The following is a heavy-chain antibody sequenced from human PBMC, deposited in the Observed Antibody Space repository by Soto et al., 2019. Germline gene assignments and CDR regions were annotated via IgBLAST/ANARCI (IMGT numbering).Heavy chain of an antibody. D-gene: IGHD4-17*01. CDR1: GGSISSSSYY. Sequence: QLQLQESGPGLVKPSETLSLTCTVSGGSISSSSYYWGWIRQPPGKGLEWIGSIYYSGSTYYNPSLKSRVTISVDTSKNQFSLKLSSVTAADTAVYYCARHIRGTTVTTFYYYYGMDVWGQGTTVTVSS. J-gene: IGHJ6*02. V-gene: IGHV4-39*01. CDR2: IYYSGST. CDR3: ARHIRGTTVTTFYYYYGMDV.